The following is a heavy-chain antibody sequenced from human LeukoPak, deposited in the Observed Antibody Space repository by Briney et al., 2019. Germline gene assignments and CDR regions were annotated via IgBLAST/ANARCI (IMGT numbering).Heavy chain of an antibody. D-gene: IGHD1-26*01. CDR3: ARVGATWYFQH. V-gene: IGHV3-11*06. CDR2: ISSSSSDT. Sequence: PGGSLRLSCAASGFTFSDYYLTWIRQAPGKGLEWVSYISSSSSDTNYADSVRGRFTISRDSANKSLYLQMNSLRDEDTAVYYCARVGATWYFQHWGQGALVTVSS. CDR1: GFTFSDYY. J-gene: IGHJ1*01.